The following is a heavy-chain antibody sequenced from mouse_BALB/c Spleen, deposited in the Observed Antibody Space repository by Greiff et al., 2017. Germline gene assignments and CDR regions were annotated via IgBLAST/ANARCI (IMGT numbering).Heavy chain of an antibody. CDR3: ARGVGAFWYFDV. J-gene: IGHJ1*01. D-gene: IGHD1-1*02. CDR2: IDPANGNT. V-gene: IGHV14-3*02. CDR1: GFNFNDTY. Sequence: EVQLQESGAELVKPGASVKLSCTASGFNFNDTYMHWVKQRPEQGLEWIGRIDPANGNTKYDPKFQGKATITADTSSNTAYLQLSSLTSEDTAVYYWARGVGAFWYFDVWGAGTTVTVSS.